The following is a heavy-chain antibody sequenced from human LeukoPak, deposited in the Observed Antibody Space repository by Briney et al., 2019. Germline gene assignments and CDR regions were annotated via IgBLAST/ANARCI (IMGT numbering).Heavy chain of an antibody. J-gene: IGHJ4*02. D-gene: IGHD5-18*01. Sequence: GGSLRLSCAASGFIFDDYAMHWVRQAPGKGLEWVSGISWNNDKIDYADSVKGRFTISRDNAKNSLYLQMNSLRAEDMAFYCCAEDKVRKGYTYGTFDYWGQGTLVTVSS. V-gene: IGHV3-9*03. CDR3: AEDKVRKGYTYGTFDY. CDR2: ISWNNDKI. CDR1: GFIFDDYA.